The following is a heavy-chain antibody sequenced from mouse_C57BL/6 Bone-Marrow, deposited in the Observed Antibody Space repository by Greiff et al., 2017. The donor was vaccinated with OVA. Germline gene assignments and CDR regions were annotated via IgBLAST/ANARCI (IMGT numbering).Heavy chain of an antibody. CDR2: INPSTGGT. CDR3: ARSPYYYGSSVRALGWYFDV. J-gene: IGHJ1*03. Sequence: VQLQQSGPELVKPGASVKISCKASGYSFTGYYMNWVKQSPEKSLEWIGEINPSTGGTTYNQKFKAKATLTVDKSSSTAYMQLKSLTSADSAVYYCARSPYYYGSSVRALGWYFDVWGTGTTVTVSS. D-gene: IGHD1-1*01. V-gene: IGHV1-42*01. CDR1: GYSFTGYY.